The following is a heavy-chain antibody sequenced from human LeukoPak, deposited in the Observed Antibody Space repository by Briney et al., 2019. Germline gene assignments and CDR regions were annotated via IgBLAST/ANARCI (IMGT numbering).Heavy chain of an antibody. CDR1: GGTFSSYA. V-gene: IGHV1-69*13. D-gene: IGHD3-3*01. CDR3: ASSYDFWSGYYSSYYYYGMDV. J-gene: IGHJ6*02. Sequence: AASVKASCKASGGTFSSYAISWVRQAPGQGLEWMGGIIPIFGTANYAQKFQGRVTITADESTSTAYMELSSLRSEDTAVYYCASSYDFWSGYYSSYYYYGMDVWGQGTTVTVSS. CDR2: IIPIFGTA.